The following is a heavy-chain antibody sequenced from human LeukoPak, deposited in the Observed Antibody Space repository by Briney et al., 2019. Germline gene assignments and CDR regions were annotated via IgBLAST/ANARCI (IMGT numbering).Heavy chain of an antibody. CDR2: MNPNSGNT. J-gene: IGHJ4*02. D-gene: IGHD4-17*01. Sequence: ASVKVSCKASGYTFTSYDINWVRQATGQGLEWMGWMNPNSGNTGYAQKFQGRVTITRNTSISTAYMELSSLRSEDTAVYYCARVNYGDFFFDYWGQGTLVTVSS. V-gene: IGHV1-8*03. CDR3: ARVNYGDFFFDY. CDR1: GYTFTSYD.